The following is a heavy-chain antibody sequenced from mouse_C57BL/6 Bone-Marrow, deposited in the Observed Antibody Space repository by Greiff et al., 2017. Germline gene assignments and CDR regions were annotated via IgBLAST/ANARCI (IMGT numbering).Heavy chain of an antibody. Sequence: VQLQQSGPELVKPGASVKISCKASGYTFTDYYMNWVKQSHGKSLEWIGDINPNNGGTSYNQKFKGKATLTVDKSSSTAYMELRSLTSEDSAVYYCVTTVVAYVDYWGQGTTLTVSS. J-gene: IGHJ2*01. CDR2: INPNNGGT. CDR1: GYTFTDYY. CDR3: VTTVVAYVDY. V-gene: IGHV1-26*01. D-gene: IGHD1-1*01.